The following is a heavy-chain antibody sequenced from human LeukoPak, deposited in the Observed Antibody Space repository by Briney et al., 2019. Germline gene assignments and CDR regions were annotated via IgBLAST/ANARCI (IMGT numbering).Heavy chain of an antibody. D-gene: IGHD3-22*01. CDR2: ISGSGGST. CDR3: AKVGDSSGYPHEYFFDY. Sequence: GGSLRLSCAASGFTFSSYAISWVRQAPGKGLEWVSAISGSGGSTYYGDSVKGRFTISRDNSKNTLYLQMNSLRAEDTAVYYCAKVGDSSGYPHEYFFDYWGQGTLVTVSS. J-gene: IGHJ4*02. CDR1: GFTFSSYA. V-gene: IGHV3-23*01.